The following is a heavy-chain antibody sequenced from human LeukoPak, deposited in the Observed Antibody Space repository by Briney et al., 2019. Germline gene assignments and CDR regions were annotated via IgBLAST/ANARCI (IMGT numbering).Heavy chain of an antibody. D-gene: IGHD3-9*01. CDR2: MNPNSGNT. CDR3: ARARRNYDILTGPGTFDY. Sequence: ASVKVSCKASGYTFTSYDINWVRQATGQGLEWMGWMNPNSGNTGYAQKFQGRVTMTRNTSISTAYMELSSLRSEDTAAYYCARARRNYDILTGPGTFDYWGQGTLVTVSS. J-gene: IGHJ4*02. CDR1: GYTFTSYD. V-gene: IGHV1-8*01.